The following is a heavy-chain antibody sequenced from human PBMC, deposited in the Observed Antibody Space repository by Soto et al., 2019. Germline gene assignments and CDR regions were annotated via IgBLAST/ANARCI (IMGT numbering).Heavy chain of an antibody. Sequence: SLRLSCAASGFTFSSYAMHWVRQAPGKGLEWVAVISYDGSNKYYADSVKGRFTISRDNSKNTLYLQMNSLRAEDTAVYYCARDEVAGTFNWFDPWGQGTLVTVSS. CDR1: GFTFSSYA. CDR3: ARDEVAGTFNWFDP. V-gene: IGHV3-30-3*01. D-gene: IGHD6-19*01. J-gene: IGHJ5*02. CDR2: ISYDGSNK.